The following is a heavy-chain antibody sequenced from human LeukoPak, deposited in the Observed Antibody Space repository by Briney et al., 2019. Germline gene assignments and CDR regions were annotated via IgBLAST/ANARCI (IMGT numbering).Heavy chain of an antibody. Sequence: SETLSLTCTVSGGSFSSYYWSWSRQPPGKGLEGMGEINHSGSTTYNPSLKSRVTISVDTSKHQFSLKLSSVTAADTAVYYCAIRPSLGVVVAATRAFDIWGQGTMVTVSS. D-gene: IGHD2-15*01. J-gene: IGHJ3*02. CDR2: INHSGST. CDR3: AIRPSLGVVVAATRAFDI. V-gene: IGHV4-34*01. CDR1: GGSFSSYY.